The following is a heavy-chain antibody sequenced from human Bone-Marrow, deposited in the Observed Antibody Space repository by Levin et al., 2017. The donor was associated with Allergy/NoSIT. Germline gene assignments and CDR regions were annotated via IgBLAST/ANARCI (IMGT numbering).Heavy chain of an antibody. CDR1: GASINSDYY. CDR3: VRRTGRTGHGLDSSGYYFDV. V-gene: IGHV4-39*01. J-gene: IGHJ4*02. Sequence: SETLSLTCTVSGASINSDYYWGWIRQPPGKGLQFIGNIFYTGRASYNPPLESRVTMSVDTSQNQISLRLNSVTAAATAMYFWVRRTGRTGHGLDSSGYYFDVWGQGILVTVSS. CDR2: IFYTGRA. D-gene: IGHD3-22*01.